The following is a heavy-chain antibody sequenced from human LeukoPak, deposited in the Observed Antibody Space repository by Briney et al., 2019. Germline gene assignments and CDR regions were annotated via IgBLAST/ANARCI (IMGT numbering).Heavy chain of an antibody. CDR3: AKGNSGWSLDY. CDR1: GFTFSSYS. Sequence: GGSLRLSCAASGFTFSSYSMNWVRQAPGKGLEWVSSISSSSSYIYYADSVKGRFTISRGNAKNSLYLQMNSLRAEDTAVYYCAKGNSGWSLDYWGQGTLVTVSS. D-gene: IGHD6-13*01. J-gene: IGHJ4*02. CDR2: ISSSSSYI. V-gene: IGHV3-21*01.